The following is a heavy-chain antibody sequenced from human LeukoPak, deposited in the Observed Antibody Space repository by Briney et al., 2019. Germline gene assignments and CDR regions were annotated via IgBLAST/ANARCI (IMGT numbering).Heavy chain of an antibody. D-gene: IGHD1-26*01. CDR2: IKQDGSEK. CDR1: GFTFSIYW. V-gene: IGHV3-7*01. CDR3: ARGVGSGSSLTGIGWFDP. Sequence: GGSLRLSCAASGFTFSIYWMSWVRQAPGKGLEWVANIKQDGSEKYYVDSVKGRFTISRDNAKNSLYLQMNSLRAEDTTVYYCARGVGSGSSLTGIGWFDPWGQGTLVTVSS. J-gene: IGHJ5*02.